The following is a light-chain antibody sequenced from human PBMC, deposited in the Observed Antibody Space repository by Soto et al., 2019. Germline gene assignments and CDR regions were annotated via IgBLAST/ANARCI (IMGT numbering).Light chain of an antibody. V-gene: IGKV3-11*01. CDR3: QQYNEWPET. CDR1: QSVGSY. J-gene: IGKJ1*01. Sequence: EIVLIQSPSTLSLSPGERATLSCRASQSVGSYLAWYQHKPGQAPRLLISDASNRATGIPARFSGSGSETDFTLTISSLEPEDFAVYYCQQYNEWPETFGHGTKV. CDR2: DAS.